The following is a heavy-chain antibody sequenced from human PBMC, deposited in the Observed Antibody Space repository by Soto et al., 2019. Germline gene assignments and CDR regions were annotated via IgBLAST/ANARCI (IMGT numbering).Heavy chain of an antibody. D-gene: IGHD5-12*01. CDR2: LSASGQTT. CDR3: AKEDPQGGHAYYPYFDY. V-gene: IGHV3-23*01. CDR1: GFTFDNYA. Sequence: PGGSLRLSCAASGFTFDNYAMTWVRQAPGKGLEWVSALSASGQTTYYADSVQGRFTISRDNAKNSLYLQMNSLRAEDTAVYYCAKEDPQGGHAYYPYFDYWGQGTLVTVSS. J-gene: IGHJ4*02.